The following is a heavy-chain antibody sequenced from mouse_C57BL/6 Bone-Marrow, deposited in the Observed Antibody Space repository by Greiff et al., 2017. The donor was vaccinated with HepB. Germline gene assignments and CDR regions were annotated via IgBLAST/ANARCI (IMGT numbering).Heavy chain of an antibody. D-gene: IGHD1-1*01. CDR2: INYDGSST. Sequence: EVKLVDSEGGLVQPGSSMKLSCTASGFTFSDYYMAWVRQVPEKGLEWVANINYDGSSTYYLDSLKSRFIISRDNAKNILYLQMSSLKSEDTATYYCARDRYYGSSYYAMDYWGQGTSVTVSS. CDR1: GFTFSDYY. V-gene: IGHV5-16*01. CDR3: ARDRYYGSSYYAMDY. J-gene: IGHJ4*01.